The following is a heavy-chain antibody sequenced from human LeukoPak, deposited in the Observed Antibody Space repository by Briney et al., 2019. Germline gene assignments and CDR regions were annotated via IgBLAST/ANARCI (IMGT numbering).Heavy chain of an antibody. CDR3: ARDRERHYYGSGSYWYYYYYGMDV. D-gene: IGHD3-10*01. J-gene: IGHJ6*02. CDR1: GYTFTSYA. CDR2: INAGNGNT. Sequence: ASVKVSCKASGYTFTSYAMHWVRQAPGQRLEWMGWINAGNGNTKYSQKFQGRVTITRDTSASTAYMELSSLRSEDTAVYYCARDRERHYYGSGSYWYYYYYGMDVWGQGTTVTVSS. V-gene: IGHV1-3*01.